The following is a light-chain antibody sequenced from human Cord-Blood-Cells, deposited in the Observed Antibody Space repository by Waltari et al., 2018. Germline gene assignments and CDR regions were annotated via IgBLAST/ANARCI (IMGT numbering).Light chain of an antibody. J-gene: IGLJ1*01. CDR2: AVS. CDR1: SSDVGGYTS. CDR3: CSYAGSYTYV. Sequence: TQPLSVSGSPGPSVTIPCTGTSSDVGGYTSVSWYQQQPGKAPKLMIYAVSKRPSGVPDRFSGSKSGNAASLTISGLQAEDEADYYCCSYAGSYTYVFGTGTKVTVL. V-gene: IGLV2-11*01.